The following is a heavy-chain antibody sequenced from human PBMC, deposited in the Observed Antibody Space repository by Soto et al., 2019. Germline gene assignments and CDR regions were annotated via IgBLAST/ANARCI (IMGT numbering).Heavy chain of an antibody. V-gene: IGHV3-15*01. CDR2: IKSKTDGGTT. D-gene: IGHD3-22*01. J-gene: IGHJ3*02. Sequence: GGSLRLSCAASGSTFSNAWMSWVRQAPGKGLEWVGRIKSKTDGGTTDYAAPAKGRFTISRDDSKNTLYLQMNSLKTEDTAVYYCTTGPGYYYDSSGYYAFDIWGQGTMVTVSS. CDR3: TTGPGYYYDSSGYYAFDI. CDR1: GSTFSNAW.